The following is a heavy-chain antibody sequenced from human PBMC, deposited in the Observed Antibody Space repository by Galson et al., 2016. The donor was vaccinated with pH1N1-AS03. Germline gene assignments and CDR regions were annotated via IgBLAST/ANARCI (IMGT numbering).Heavy chain of an antibody. Sequence: LRLSCAASGFTFSSYGMHWVRQAPGKGLEWVAVIWYDGSNKYYVDSVKGRFTISRDNSKNTLYLQMNSLRAEDTAVYYCAKEGDSSGDYFDYWGQGILVTVSS. J-gene: IGHJ4*02. CDR3: AKEGDSSGDYFDY. CDR1: GFTFSSYG. D-gene: IGHD3-22*01. V-gene: IGHV3-33*06. CDR2: IWYDGSNK.